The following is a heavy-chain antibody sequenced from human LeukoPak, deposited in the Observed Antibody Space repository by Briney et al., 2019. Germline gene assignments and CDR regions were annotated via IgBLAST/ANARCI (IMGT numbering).Heavy chain of an antibody. J-gene: IGHJ4*02. Sequence: SETLSLTCTVSGGSISNSGCYWGWIRQPPGKGPEWIGSIYYSGSTYYNPSLKSRVTISVDTSKNQFSLKLSSVTAADTAVYYCARDSPSGSNHHFDYWGQGTLVTVSS. D-gene: IGHD3-10*01. V-gene: IGHV4-39*07. CDR2: IYYSGST. CDR3: ARDSPSGSNHHFDY. CDR1: GGSISNSGCY.